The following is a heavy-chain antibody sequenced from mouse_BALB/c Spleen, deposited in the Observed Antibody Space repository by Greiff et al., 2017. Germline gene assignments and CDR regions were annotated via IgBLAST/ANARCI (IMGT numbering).Heavy chain of an antibody. V-gene: IGHV2-4-1*01. Sequence: VQVVESGPGLVQPSQSLSITCTVSGFSLTSYGVHWVRQSPGKGLEWLGVIWSGGSTDYNAAFISRLSISKDNSKSQVFFKMNSLQADDTAIYYCARATTVVATDYAMDYWGQGTSVTVSS. CDR3: ARATTVVATDYAMDY. J-gene: IGHJ4*01. D-gene: IGHD1-1*01. CDR2: IWSGGST. CDR1: GFSLTSYG.